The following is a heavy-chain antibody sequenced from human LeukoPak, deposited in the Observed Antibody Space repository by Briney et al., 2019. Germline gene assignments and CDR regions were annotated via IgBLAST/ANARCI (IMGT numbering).Heavy chain of an antibody. CDR1: GYTFTTYG. D-gene: IGHD1-26*01. V-gene: IGHV1-18*01. CDR3: ARGGRWELPRPYAFDI. Sequence: ASVKVSCKASGYTFTTYGFTWVRQAPRQGLEWMGWISAYNGDTNYAQKFQGRITMTTDTSTSTAYMELRNLRSDDTAVYYCARGGRWELPRPYAFDIWGQGTMVTVSS. J-gene: IGHJ3*02. CDR2: ISAYNGDT.